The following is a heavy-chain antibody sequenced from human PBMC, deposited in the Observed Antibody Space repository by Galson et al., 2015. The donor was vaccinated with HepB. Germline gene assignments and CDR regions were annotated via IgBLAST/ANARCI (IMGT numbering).Heavy chain of an antibody. D-gene: IGHD3-3*01. Sequence: SLRLSCAASGFTFRGSDLHCVRQASGKGLEWVGHIRGKPNNYATAYAASVKGRFTISRDDSETTAYLQMSTLRTEDTAVYYCFGEGGYWGQGTLVTVSS. V-gene: IGHV3-73*01. J-gene: IGHJ4*02. CDR2: IRGKPNNYAT. CDR3: FGEGGY. CDR1: GFTFRGSD.